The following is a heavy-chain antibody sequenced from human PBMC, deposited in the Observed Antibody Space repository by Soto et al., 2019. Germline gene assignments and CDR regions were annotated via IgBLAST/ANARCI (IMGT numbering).Heavy chain of an antibody. J-gene: IGHJ1*01. Sequence: GGSLRLSCAASGFTFSSYAMSWVRQAPGKGLEWVSAISGSGGSTYYADSVKGRFTISRDNSKNTLYLQMNSLRAEDTAVYYCAKGGSPYYDFWSGYPAEYFQHWGQGTLVTVSS. CDR1: GFTFSSYA. V-gene: IGHV3-23*01. D-gene: IGHD3-3*01. CDR2: ISGSGGST. CDR3: AKGGSPYYDFWSGYPAEYFQH.